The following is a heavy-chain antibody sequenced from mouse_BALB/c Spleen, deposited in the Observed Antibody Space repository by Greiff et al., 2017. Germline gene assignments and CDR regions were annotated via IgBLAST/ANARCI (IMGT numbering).Heavy chain of an antibody. CDR1: GFTFSSFG. CDR3: ARQDYGSSYYFDY. J-gene: IGHJ2*01. V-gene: IGHV5-17*02. Sequence: EVHLVESGGGLVQPGGSRKLSCAASGFTFSSFGMHWVRQAPEKGLEWVAYISSSSSTIYYADTVKGRFTISRDNPKNTLFLQMTSLRSEDTAMYYCARQDYGSSYYFDYWGQGTTLTVSS. CDR2: ISSSSSTI. D-gene: IGHD1-1*01.